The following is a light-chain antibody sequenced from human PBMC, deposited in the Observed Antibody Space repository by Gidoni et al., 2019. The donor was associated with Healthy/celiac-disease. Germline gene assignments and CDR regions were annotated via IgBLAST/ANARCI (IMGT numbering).Light chain of an antibody. Sequence: DIQMTQSPSSLSASVGDSVTITCRASQSLSSYLNWYQQQPGKAPKLLIYAASSLQSGVPSRFSGSGSGTDFTLTISSLQPEDFATYYCQQSYSTPLTFGGGTKVEIK. CDR3: QQSYSTPLT. CDR1: QSLSSY. V-gene: IGKV1-39*01. CDR2: AAS. J-gene: IGKJ4*01.